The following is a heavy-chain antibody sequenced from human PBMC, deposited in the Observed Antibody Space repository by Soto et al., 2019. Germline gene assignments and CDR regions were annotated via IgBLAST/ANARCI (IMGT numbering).Heavy chain of an antibody. CDR3: ARDVGGGPVTPAY. CDR2: IYHSGST. CDR1: GGSISSSNW. Sequence: SETLSLTCAVSGGSISSSNWWSWVRQPPGKGLEWIGEIYHSGSTNYNPSLKSRVTISVDKSENQFSLKLSSVTAADTAVYYCARDVGGGPVTPAYWGQGTLVTVSS. V-gene: IGHV4-4*02. D-gene: IGHD4-17*01. J-gene: IGHJ4*02.